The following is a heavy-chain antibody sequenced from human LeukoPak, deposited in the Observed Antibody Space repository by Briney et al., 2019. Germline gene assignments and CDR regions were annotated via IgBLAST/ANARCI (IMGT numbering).Heavy chain of an antibody. CDR2: IYTSGST. V-gene: IGHV4-4*07. CDR3: ARASYSYDISGWVPFDY. J-gene: IGHJ4*02. D-gene: IGHD3-22*01. CDR1: GGSISSFY. Sequence: SETLSLTCTVSGGSISSFYWSWIRQPAGKGLEWIGRIYTSGSTNYNPSLKSRVTMSVDTSKNQFSLKLSSVTAADTAVYYCARASYSYDISGWVPFDYWGQGTLVTVSS.